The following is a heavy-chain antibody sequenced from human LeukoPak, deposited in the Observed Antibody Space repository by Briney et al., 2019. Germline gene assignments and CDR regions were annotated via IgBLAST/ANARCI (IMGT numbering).Heavy chain of an antibody. CDR2: IKSKTDGGTT. CDR1: GFTFSNAW. Sequence: PGGSLRLSCAASGFTFSNAWMSWVRQAPGKGLGWVGCIKSKTDGGTTDYAAPVKGRFTIPRDDSKNTLYLQMNSLKTEDTAVYNCTTGWYPLLSWGQGTLVTVSS. CDR3: TTGWYPLLS. V-gene: IGHV3-15*01. D-gene: IGHD2-2*01. J-gene: IGHJ5*02.